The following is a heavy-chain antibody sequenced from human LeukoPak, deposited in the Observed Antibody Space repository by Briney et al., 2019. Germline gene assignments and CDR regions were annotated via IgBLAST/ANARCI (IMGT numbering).Heavy chain of an antibody. CDR2: ISYDGSNK. D-gene: IGHD6-13*01. CDR1: GFTFSNYA. J-gene: IGHJ4*02. V-gene: IGHV3-30*04. CDR3: AKDLGYSSSWTDY. Sequence: GGSLRLSCAASGFTFSNYAMHWVRQAPGKGLEWVAVISYDGSNKYYADSVKGRFTISRDNSKNTLYLQMNSLRAEDTAVYYCAKDLGYSSSWTDYWGQGTLVTVSS.